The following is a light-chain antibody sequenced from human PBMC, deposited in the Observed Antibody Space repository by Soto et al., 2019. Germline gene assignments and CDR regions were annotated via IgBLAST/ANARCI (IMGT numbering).Light chain of an antibody. CDR3: QQYNNWPPIT. CDR2: GAS. V-gene: IGKV3-15*01. Sequence: IVMTQSPATLSVSPGERATLSCRASQSVSSNLAWYQQKPGQAPRLLIYGASTSATGIPARFSGSGSGTEFPLIISSLQYEDFAVYYCQQYNNWPPITFGQGTRLEIK. CDR1: QSVSSN. J-gene: IGKJ5*01.